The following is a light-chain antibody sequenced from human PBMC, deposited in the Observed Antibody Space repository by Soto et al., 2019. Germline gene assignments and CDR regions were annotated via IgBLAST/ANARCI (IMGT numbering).Light chain of an antibody. J-gene: IGLJ2*01. CDR2: RNN. Sequence: QAVVTQPPSASGTPGQRVTISCSGSSSNIGSNYVFWYQHLPGTAPKLLIYRNNQRPSGVPDRFSGSKSGTSASLAISGLRSEYETDYYGSAWDDSLSGVVFGGGTKLTVL. V-gene: IGLV1-47*01. CDR1: SSNIGSNY. CDR3: SAWDDSLSGVV.